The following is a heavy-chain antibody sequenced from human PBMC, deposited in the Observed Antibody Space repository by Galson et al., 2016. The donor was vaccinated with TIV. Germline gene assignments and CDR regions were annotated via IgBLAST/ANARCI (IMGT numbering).Heavy chain of an antibody. V-gene: IGHV4-61*09. Sequence: TLSLTCSVSGGSVNSGTYYWSWIRQSAVKGLEWLGHIYTSGNTNYNPSLKSRLTISLDTSKNQVSLQLSSVTAADTAMYYCARDFVVVETAAGYSPSLVVYFDLWGRGTLVTVSS. CDR1: GGSVNSGTYY. CDR2: IYTSGNT. D-gene: IGHD2-15*01. CDR3: ARDFVVVETAAGYSPSLVVYFDL. J-gene: IGHJ2*01.